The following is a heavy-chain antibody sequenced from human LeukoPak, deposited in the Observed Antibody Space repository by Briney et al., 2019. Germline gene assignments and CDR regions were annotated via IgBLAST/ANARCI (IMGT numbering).Heavy chain of an antibody. CDR2: INPNSGGT. J-gene: IGHJ3*02. CDR1: GYTFTGYY. Sequence: ASVKVSCKASGYTFTGYYMHWVRQAPGQGLEWMGWINPNSGGTNYAQKFQGRVTMTRDTSISTAYMELSRPRSDDTAVYYCARAPIVVVTATAFDIWGQGTMVTVSS. V-gene: IGHV1-2*02. D-gene: IGHD2-21*02. CDR3: ARAPIVVVTATAFDI.